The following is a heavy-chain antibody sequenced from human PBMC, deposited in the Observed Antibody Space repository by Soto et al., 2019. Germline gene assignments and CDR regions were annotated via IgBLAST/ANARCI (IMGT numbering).Heavy chain of an antibody. CDR2: IWYDGSNK. D-gene: IGHD5-12*01. V-gene: IGHV3-33*01. J-gene: IGHJ4*02. CDR3: ARGLRRDGYNYYFDY. Sequence: GGSLRLSCAASGFTFSSYGMHWVRQAPGKGLEWVAVIWYDGSNKYYADSVKGRFTISRDNSKNTLYLQMNSLRAEDTAVYYCARGLRRDGYNYYFDYWGQGTLVTVSS. CDR1: GFTFSSYG.